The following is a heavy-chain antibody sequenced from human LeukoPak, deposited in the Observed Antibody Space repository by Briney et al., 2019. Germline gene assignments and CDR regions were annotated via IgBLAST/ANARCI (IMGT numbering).Heavy chain of an antibody. Sequence: PSETLSLTRAVYGGSFSGYYWSWIRQPPGKGLEWIGEINHSGSTNYNPSLKSRVTISVDTSKNQFSLKLSSVTAADTAVYYCARAPSSYSGSYSYYFDYWGQGTLVTVSS. CDR3: ARAPSSYSGSYSYYFDY. CDR1: GGSFSGYY. CDR2: INHSGST. V-gene: IGHV4-34*01. J-gene: IGHJ4*02. D-gene: IGHD1-26*01.